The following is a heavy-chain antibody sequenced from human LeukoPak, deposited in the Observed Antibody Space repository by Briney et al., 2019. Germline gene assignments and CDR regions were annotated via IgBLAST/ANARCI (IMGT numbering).Heavy chain of an antibody. J-gene: IGHJ4*02. CDR2: INHSGST. Sequence: SETLSLTCAVYGGSFSGYYWSWIRQPPGKGLEWIGEINHSGSTNYNPSLKSRVTISVDTSKNQFSLKLSSVTAADTAVYYCARASWQGEMVGARTKKIFDYWGQGTLVTVSS. CDR1: GGSFSGYY. D-gene: IGHD1-26*01. V-gene: IGHV4-34*01. CDR3: ARASWQGEMVGARTKKIFDY.